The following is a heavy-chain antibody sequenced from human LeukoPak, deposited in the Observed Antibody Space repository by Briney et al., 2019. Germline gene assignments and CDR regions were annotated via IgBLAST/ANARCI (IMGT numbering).Heavy chain of an antibody. J-gene: IGHJ4*02. D-gene: IGHD3-3*02. CDR3: ARAFGPMSIFDY. V-gene: IGHV3-21*01. CDR1: GFIFSTYT. CDR2: ISSTSTYI. Sequence: GGSLRLSCAASGFIFSTYTINWVRQAPGKGLEWVSSISSTSTYIYYGDLVKGRFTISRDNAKNSLYLQMNSLRVEDTAVYFCARAFGPMSIFDYWGQGTLVTVSS.